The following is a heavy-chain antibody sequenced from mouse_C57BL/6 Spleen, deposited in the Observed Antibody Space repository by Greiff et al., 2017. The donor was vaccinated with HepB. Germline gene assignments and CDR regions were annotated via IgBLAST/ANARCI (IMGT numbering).Heavy chain of an antibody. CDR1: GYSITSGYY. V-gene: IGHV3-6*01. CDR2: ISYDGSN. J-gene: IGHJ2*01. CDR3: ASLWPLDY. Sequence: EVKLQESGPGLVKPSQSLSLTCSVTGYSITSGYYWNWIRQFPGNKLEWMGYISYDGSNNYNPSLKNRISITRDTSKNQFFLKLNSVTTEDTATYYCASLWPLDYWGQGTTLTVSS.